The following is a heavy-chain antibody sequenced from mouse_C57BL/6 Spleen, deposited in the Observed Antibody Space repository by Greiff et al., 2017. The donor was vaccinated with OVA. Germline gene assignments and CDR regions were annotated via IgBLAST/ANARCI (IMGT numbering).Heavy chain of an antibody. D-gene: IGHD1-1*01. V-gene: IGHV1-15*01. J-gene: IGHJ1*03. CDR2: IDPETGGT. CDR1: GYTFTDYE. Sequence: VKLMESGAELVRPGASVTLSCKASGYTFTDYEMHWVKQTPVHGLEWIGAIDPETGGTAYNQKFKGKAILTADKSSSTAYMELRSLTSEDSAVYYCTRTGSSYGGYCDVWGTGTTVTVSS. CDR3: TRTGSSYGGYCDV.